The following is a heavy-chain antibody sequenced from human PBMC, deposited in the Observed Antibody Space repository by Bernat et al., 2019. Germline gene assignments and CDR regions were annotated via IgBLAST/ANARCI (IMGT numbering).Heavy chain of an antibody. V-gene: IGHV1-69*08. D-gene: IGHD2-2*01. J-gene: IGHJ3*02. Sequence: VQVGQAGGGGRRPGCSGKVSCEASGGPFSRYTLSWVRQAPGRGPGCMGRIIPVLGISNYEQKFQRRVTSTADNSTSTAYMELSSLRSEYTAVYYCARDLPVGRCSSTRSYGVNFEIWGRGTMVTVSS. CDR1: GGPFSRYT. CDR3: ARDLPVGRCSSTRSYGVNFEI. CDR2: IIPVLGIS.